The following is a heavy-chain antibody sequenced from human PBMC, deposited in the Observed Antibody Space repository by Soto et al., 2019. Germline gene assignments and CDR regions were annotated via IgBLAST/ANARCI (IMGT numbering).Heavy chain of an antibody. D-gene: IGHD5-18*01. Sequence: QVALKESGPVLVKPTETLTLTCAVSGIPLSNVRMGVSWIRQPPGKALEWLAHIFSNEEKSYRPSLRSRLTISQDTSNSHVVLTMANMDPVDTATYYCARICRSERGTGYTYGQHIYNYGLAIWGQGTTVTVSS. CDR2: IFSNEEK. CDR1: GIPLSNVRMG. J-gene: IGHJ6*02. V-gene: IGHV2-26*01. CDR3: ARICRSERGTGYTYGQHIYNYGLAI.